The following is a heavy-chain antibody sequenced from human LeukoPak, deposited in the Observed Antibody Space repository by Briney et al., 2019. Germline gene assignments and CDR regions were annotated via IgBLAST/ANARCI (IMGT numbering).Heavy chain of an antibody. Sequence: SETLSLTCTVSGGSLSTYYWSWIRQPPGKGLEWIACIYYSGSTNFNPSVKSRGTMSVDTSKNQFSLKLYSVTAADTAVYYCARGSITVVPAFDIWGHGTVVTVSS. J-gene: IGHJ3*02. CDR1: GGSLSTYY. V-gene: IGHV4-59*12. CDR3: ARGSITVVPAFDI. D-gene: IGHD4-23*01. CDR2: IYYSGST.